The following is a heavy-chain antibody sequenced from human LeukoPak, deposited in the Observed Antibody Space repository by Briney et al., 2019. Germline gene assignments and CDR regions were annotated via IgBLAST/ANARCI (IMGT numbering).Heavy chain of an antibody. J-gene: IGHJ4*02. CDR3: ARDGSGSYYNDYLFDY. D-gene: IGHD3-10*01. V-gene: IGHV1-2*02. CDR2: INPNSGGT. CDR1: GYTFTGYY. Sequence: ASVKVSCKASGYTFTGYYMHWVRQAPGQGLEWMGWINPNSGGTNYAQKFQGRVTMTRDTSISTAYMELSRLRSDDTAVYYCARDGSGSYYNDYLFDYWGQGTLATVSS.